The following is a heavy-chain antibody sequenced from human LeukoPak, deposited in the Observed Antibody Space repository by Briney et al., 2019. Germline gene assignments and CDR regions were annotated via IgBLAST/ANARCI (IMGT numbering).Heavy chain of an antibody. V-gene: IGHV3-9*01. D-gene: IGHD1-20*01. J-gene: IGHJ4*02. CDR1: GFSFDDYA. CDR2: ISWNSGSK. CDR3: TRACITGWHVDS. Sequence: PGGSLRLSCAASGFSFDDYAMHWVRQVPGKGLEWVSGISWNSGSKAYADSVKGRFTISRDNTKKFLYLEMSSLRSEDTAFYYCTRACITGWHVDSWGQGTLVTVSS.